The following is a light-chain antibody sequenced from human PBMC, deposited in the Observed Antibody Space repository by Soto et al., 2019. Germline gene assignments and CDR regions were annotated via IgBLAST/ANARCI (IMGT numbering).Light chain of an antibody. V-gene: IGKV4-1*01. CDR1: QSVFSRFRNKNY. Sequence: DIVVTQSPDSLTLSLGERATINCKSSQSVFSRFRNKNYLGWFQQKPGQTPRLLIYWASTRESGVSDRFSGSGSGTDFTLTIDSLQAEDVAVYYCQQYYTTPTWTFGQGTKVDIK. CDR2: WAS. CDR3: QQYYTTPTWT. J-gene: IGKJ1*01.